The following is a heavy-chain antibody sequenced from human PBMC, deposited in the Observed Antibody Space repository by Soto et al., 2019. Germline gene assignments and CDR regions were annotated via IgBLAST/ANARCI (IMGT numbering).Heavy chain of an antibody. Sequence: GGSPRLSCAASGLTFCSYGMHWVRQAPGKGLEWVAVIWYDGSNKYYADSVKGRFTISRDNSKNTLYLQMNSLRAEDTAVYYCARDRTSKRWLQLPDYWGQGTLVTVSS. J-gene: IGHJ4*02. V-gene: IGHV3-33*01. CDR3: ARDRTSKRWLQLPDY. CDR2: IWYDGSNK. CDR1: GLTFCSYG. D-gene: IGHD5-12*01.